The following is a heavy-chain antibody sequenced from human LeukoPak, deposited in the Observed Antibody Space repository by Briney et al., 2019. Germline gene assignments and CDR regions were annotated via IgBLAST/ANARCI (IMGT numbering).Heavy chain of an antibody. CDR2: ISAYNGNT. CDR3: ARPDSTVTTYDHSSGLNYYYYGMDV. Sequence: ASVKVSCKASGYTFTSYGISWVRQAPGQGLEWMGWISAYNGNTNYAQKLQGRVTMTTDTSTSTAYMELRSLRSDDTAVYYCARPDSTVTTYDHSSGLNYYYYGMDVWGQGTTVTVSS. V-gene: IGHV1-18*01. D-gene: IGHD4-17*01. CDR1: GYTFTSYG. J-gene: IGHJ6*02.